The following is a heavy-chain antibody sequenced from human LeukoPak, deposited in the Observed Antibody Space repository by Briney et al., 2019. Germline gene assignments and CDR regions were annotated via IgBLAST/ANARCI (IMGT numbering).Heavy chain of an antibody. J-gene: IGHJ4*02. CDR2: IKQDGSEK. CDR3: ARVKGLDF. CDR1: GFTFSAYW. Sequence: QPGGSLRLSCVASGFTFSAYWMNWVRQAPGKGLEWVANIKQDGSEKYYVDPVKGRFTISRDNAKNSLYLQMNSLRDEDTAIYYCARVKGLDFWGQGTLVTVSS. V-gene: IGHV3-7*03.